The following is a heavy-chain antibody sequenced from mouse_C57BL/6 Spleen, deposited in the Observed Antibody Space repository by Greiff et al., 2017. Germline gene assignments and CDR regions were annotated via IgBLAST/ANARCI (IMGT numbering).Heavy chain of an antibody. D-gene: IGHD2-3*01. CDR2: IDPETGGT. J-gene: IGHJ4*01. CDR3: TRGLLRGMDY. V-gene: IGHV1-15*01. CDR1: GYTFTDYE. Sequence: QFQLQQSGAELVRPGASVTLSCKASGYTFTDYEMHWVKQTPVHGLEWIGAIDPETGGTAYNQKFKGKAILTADKSSSTAYMELRSLTSEDSAVYYCTRGLLRGMDYWGQGTSVTVSS.